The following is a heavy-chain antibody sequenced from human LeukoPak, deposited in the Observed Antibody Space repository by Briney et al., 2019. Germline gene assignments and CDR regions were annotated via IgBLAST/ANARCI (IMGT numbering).Heavy chain of an antibody. CDR3: ARDYYGSGSYLDY. V-gene: IGHV4-4*02. CDR1: GGSISSSNW. Sequence: SGTLSLTCAVSGGSISSSNWWSWVRQPPGKGLEWIGEIYHSGSTNYNPSLKSRVTISVDKSKNQFSLKLSSVTAADTAVYYCARDYYGSGSYLDYWGQGTLVIVSS. J-gene: IGHJ4*02. CDR2: IYHSGST. D-gene: IGHD3-10*01.